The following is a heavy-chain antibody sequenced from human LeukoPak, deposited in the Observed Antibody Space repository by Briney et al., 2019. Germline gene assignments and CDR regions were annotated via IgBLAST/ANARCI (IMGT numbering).Heavy chain of an antibody. CDR3: ASQGMTLKRYFDWLLPFDY. D-gene: IGHD3-9*01. CDR2: ISSSSNYI. J-gene: IGHJ4*02. V-gene: IGHV3-21*01. CDR1: GFTFSSYS. Sequence: GGSLRLSCAASGFTFSSYSMNWVRQAPGKGLEWVSSISSSSNYIYYADSLKGRFTISRDNAKNSLYLQMNSLRAEDTAVYYCASQGMTLKRYFDWLLPFDYWGQGTPVTVSS.